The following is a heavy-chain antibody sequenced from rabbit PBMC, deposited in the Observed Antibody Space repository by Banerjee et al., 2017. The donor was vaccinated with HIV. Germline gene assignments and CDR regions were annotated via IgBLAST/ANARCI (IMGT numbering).Heavy chain of an antibody. CDR3: ARGPAYASSSGYYIPGNL. CDR1: GFDFSSYY. V-gene: IGHV1S7*01. CDR2: IDPVFGST. D-gene: IGHD1-1*01. Sequence: QQLEESGGGLVQPGGSLKLSCKASGFDFSSYYMSWVRQAPGKGLEWIGYIDPVFGSTYYASWVNGRFTISSHNAQNTLYLQLNSLTAADTATYFCARGPAYASSSGYYIPGNLWGQGTLVTVS. J-gene: IGHJ4*01.